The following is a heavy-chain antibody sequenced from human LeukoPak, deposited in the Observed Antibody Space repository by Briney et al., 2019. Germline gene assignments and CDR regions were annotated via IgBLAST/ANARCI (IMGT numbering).Heavy chain of an antibody. CDR3: ARTLHYYYYMDV. J-gene: IGHJ6*03. CDR2: INHSGST. D-gene: IGHD3-16*01. CDR1: GFTFSSYW. Sequence: GSLRLSCAASGFTFSSYWMSWIRQPPGKGLEWIGEINHSGSTNYNPSLKSRVTISVDTSKNQFSLKLSSVTAADTAVYYCARTLHYYYYMDVWGKGTTVTVSS. V-gene: IGHV4-34*01.